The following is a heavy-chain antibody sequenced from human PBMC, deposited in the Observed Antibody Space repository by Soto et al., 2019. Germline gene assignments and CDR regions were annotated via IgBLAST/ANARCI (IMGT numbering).Heavy chain of an antibody. CDR2: IFSNDEK. Sequence: SGPTLVNPTETLTLTCTVSGFSLSNARMGVSWIRQPPGKALEWLAHIFSNDEKSYSTSLKSRLTISKDTSKSQVVLMMTNTDPVDTATYCCARIRPLGYCSGGSCSYYFDYWGQGNLVTVSS. J-gene: IGHJ4*02. V-gene: IGHV2-26*01. D-gene: IGHD2-15*01. CDR3: ARIRPLGYCSGGSCSYYFDY. CDR1: GFSLSNARMG.